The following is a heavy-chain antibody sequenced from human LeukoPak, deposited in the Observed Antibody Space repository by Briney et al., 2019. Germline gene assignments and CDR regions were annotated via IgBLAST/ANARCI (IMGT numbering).Heavy chain of an antibody. CDR1: GFTFSSYG. V-gene: IGHV3-30*03. D-gene: IGHD3-10*01. Sequence: GRSLRLSCVASGFTFSSYGMHWVRQAPGKGLEWVAVISYHGSNKYYTDSVKGRFTISRDNAKNSLYLQMNSLRAEDTAVYYCLPYGSGSYSWGQGTLVTVSS. CDR2: ISYHGSNK. J-gene: IGHJ4*02. CDR3: LPYGSGSYS.